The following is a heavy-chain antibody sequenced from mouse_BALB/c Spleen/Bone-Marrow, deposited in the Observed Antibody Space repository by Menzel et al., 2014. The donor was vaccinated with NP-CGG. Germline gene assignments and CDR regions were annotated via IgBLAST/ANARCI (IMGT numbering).Heavy chain of an antibody. J-gene: IGHJ2*01. Sequence: VQLQQSGAELVKPGASVKLSCKASGYTFTSYYMYWVKQRPGQGLEWIGEINPSNGGTNFNEKFKSKATLTVDKSSSTAYMQLSSLTSGDSAVYYCTRYGNYYFDYWGQGTTLTVSS. V-gene: IGHV1S81*02. CDR3: TRYGNYYFDY. CDR2: INPSNGGT. CDR1: GYTFTSYY. D-gene: IGHD2-1*01.